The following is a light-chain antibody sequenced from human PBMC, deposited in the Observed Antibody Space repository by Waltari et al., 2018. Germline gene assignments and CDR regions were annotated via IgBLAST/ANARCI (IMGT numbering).Light chain of an antibody. CDR3: QQSYDLPLT. V-gene: IGKV4-1*01. J-gene: IGKJ4*01. Sequence: IVMTQSPDSLAVSPGERVTVNCKSKQRLLYSFNNKNFLAWYQQKPGQAPKLLIYWASTRESGVPDRFSGSGSGTDFTLTISGLQAEDVAVYYCQQSYDLPLTFGGGTKVEIK. CDR2: WAS. CDR1: QRLLYSFNNKNF.